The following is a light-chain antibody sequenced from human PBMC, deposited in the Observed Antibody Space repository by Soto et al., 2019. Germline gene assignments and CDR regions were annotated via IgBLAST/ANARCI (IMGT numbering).Light chain of an antibody. CDR2: AVS. V-gene: IGKV3-20*01. Sequence: ETVLTQSPGTLSLSPGERATLSCRASQSVSSNNLAWYQQIPGQAPRLLIYAVSSRATGIPDRFSGSGSGTDFTLTISRLEPEDFAVYYCQESPRTFGQGTKVDIK. CDR3: QESPRT. J-gene: IGKJ1*01. CDR1: QSVSSNN.